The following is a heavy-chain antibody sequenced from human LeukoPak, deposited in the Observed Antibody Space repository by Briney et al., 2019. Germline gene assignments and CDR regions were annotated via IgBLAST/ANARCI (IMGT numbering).Heavy chain of an antibody. V-gene: IGHV3-23*01. CDR3: AKVGMSSGSSFDY. D-gene: IGHD3-22*01. Sequence: PGGSLRLSCAASGFTFSSYGMSWVRQAPGKGLEWVSAISGSGGSTFYADSVKGRFTISRDNPENALYLQMNSLRAEDTAVYYCAKVGMSSGSSFDYWGQGTLVTVSS. CDR2: ISGSGGST. CDR1: GFTFSSYG. J-gene: IGHJ4*02.